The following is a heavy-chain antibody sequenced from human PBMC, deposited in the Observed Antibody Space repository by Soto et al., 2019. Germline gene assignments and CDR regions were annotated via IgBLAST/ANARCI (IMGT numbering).Heavy chain of an antibody. D-gene: IGHD3-16*02. V-gene: IGHV1-3*01. CDR3: ARDREGHYYDYVWGSYPHDAFDI. CDR2: INAGNGNT. Sequence: ASVKVSCKASGYTFTSYAMHWARQAPGQRLEWMGWINAGNGNTKYSQKFQGRVTITRDTSASTAYMELSSLRSEDTAVYYCARDREGHYYDYVWGSYPHDAFDIWGQGTMVTVSS. CDR1: GYTFTSYA. J-gene: IGHJ3*02.